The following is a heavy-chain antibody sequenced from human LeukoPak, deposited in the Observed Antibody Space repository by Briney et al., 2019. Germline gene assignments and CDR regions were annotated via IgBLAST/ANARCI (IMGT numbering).Heavy chain of an antibody. CDR1: GFTFSSYA. Sequence: GGSLRLSCAASGFTFSSYAMSWVRQAPGKGLEWVSAISGSGGSTYYADSVKGRFTISRDNSKNTLYRQMNSLRAEDTAVYYCAKGVDFWSGYYLGAQAYYMDVWGKGTTVTVSS. D-gene: IGHD3-3*01. CDR3: AKGVDFWSGYYLGAQAYYMDV. V-gene: IGHV3-23*01. CDR2: ISGSGGST. J-gene: IGHJ6*03.